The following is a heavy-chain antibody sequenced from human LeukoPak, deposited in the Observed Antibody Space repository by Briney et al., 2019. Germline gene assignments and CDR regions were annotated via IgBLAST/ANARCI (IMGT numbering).Heavy chain of an antibody. D-gene: IGHD2/OR15-2a*01. Sequence: ASVTVSFKSSAGTFSIYAISWVRQAPGQGLEWMGGIIPIFGTANYAQKFQGRVTITTDESTSTAYMELSSLRSEDTAVYYCARSLNSWFDPWGQGTLVTVSS. V-gene: IGHV1-69*05. CDR2: IIPIFGTA. J-gene: IGHJ5*02. CDR3: ARSLNSWFDP. CDR1: AGTFSIYA.